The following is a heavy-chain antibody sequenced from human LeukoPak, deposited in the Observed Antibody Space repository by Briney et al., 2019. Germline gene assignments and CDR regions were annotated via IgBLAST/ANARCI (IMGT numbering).Heavy chain of an antibody. D-gene: IGHD2-2*01. CDR3: ARHGVVVVPAAMPGAEYFQH. CDR2: IYYSGST. Sequence: SETLSLTCTVSGGSISSSSYYWGWIRQPPGKGLEWIGSIYYSGSTYCHPSLKSRVTISVDTSKNQFSLKLSSVTAADTAVYYCARHGVVVVPAAMPGAEYFQHWGQGTLVTVSS. J-gene: IGHJ1*01. CDR1: GGSISSSSYY. V-gene: IGHV4-39*01.